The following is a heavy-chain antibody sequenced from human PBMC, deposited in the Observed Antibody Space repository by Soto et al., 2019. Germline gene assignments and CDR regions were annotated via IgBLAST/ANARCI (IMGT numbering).Heavy chain of an antibody. J-gene: IGHJ5*02. V-gene: IGHV3-11*06. CDR3: GRGGGGGLFEP. D-gene: IGHD3-16*01. CDR2: ISPGSRHP. Sequence: SLRLACAGFGFTFGDSYMSWIRQHPGKGLQWLSYISPGSRHPVSAVSVQHPFTICRDNANWLLYLQMMRLTAHGTPSYCCGRGGGGGLFEPWGKGT. CDR1: GFTFGDSY.